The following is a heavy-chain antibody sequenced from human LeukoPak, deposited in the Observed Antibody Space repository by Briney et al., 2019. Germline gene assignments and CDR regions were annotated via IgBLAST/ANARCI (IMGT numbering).Heavy chain of an antibody. CDR3: ARVVRSGDSYGLAP. D-gene: IGHD5-18*01. V-gene: IGHV1-69*06. Sequence: GASVKVSCKASGYTFTSYGISWVRQAPGQGLEWMGGIIPIFGTANYAQKFQGRVTITADKSTSTAYMELSSLRSEDTAVYYCARVVRSGDSYGLAPWGQGTLVTVSS. J-gene: IGHJ5*02. CDR2: IIPIFGTA. CDR1: GYTFTSYG.